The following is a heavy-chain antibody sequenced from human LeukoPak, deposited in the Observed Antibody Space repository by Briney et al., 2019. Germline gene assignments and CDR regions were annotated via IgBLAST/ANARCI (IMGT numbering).Heavy chain of an antibody. D-gene: IGHD3-10*01. CDR1: GFTFDDYA. V-gene: IGHV3-9*01. J-gene: IGHJ6*02. CDR3: AKNLPYYYGSGSINGMDV. CDR2: ISWNSGSI. Sequence: GRSLRLSCAASGFTFDDYAMHWVRQAPGKGLEWVSGISWNSGSIGYADSVKGRFTISRDNAKNSLYLQMNSLRAEDTALYYCAKNLPYYYGSGSINGMDVWGQGTTVTVSS.